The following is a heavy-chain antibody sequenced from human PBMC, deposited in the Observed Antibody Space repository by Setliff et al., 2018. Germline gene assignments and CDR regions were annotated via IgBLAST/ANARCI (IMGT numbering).Heavy chain of an antibody. CDR3: ARTCSGSGCYAGLES. Sequence: QPGGSLRLSCAASGFTFSSYSIHWVRQAPGKGLEWVAVVSHDENTKYHADSVKGRFTISRDNSKNTLYLQMNSLRPEDTAVYYCARTCSGSGCYAGLESWGQGTPVTVSS. CDR2: VSHDENTK. V-gene: IGHV3-30*04. D-gene: IGHD2-15*01. J-gene: IGHJ4*02. CDR1: GFTFSSYS.